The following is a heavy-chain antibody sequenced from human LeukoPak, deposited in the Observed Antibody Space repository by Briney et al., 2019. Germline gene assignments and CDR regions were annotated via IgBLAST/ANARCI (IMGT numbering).Heavy chain of an antibody. CDR2: IYSGGST. V-gene: IGHV3-66*01. CDR3: ARVLDGRSYYYDSSGYYDCFDY. Sequence: GGSLRLSCAASGFTVSRNYMSWVRQAPGKGLEWVSVIYSGGSTYYADSVKGRFTISRDNSKNTLYLQMNSLRAEDTAVYYCARVLDGRSYYYDSSGYYDCFDYWGQGTLVTVSS. CDR1: GFTVSRNY. J-gene: IGHJ4*02. D-gene: IGHD3-22*01.